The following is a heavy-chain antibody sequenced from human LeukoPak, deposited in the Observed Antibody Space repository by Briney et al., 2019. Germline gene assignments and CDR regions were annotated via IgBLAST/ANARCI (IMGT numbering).Heavy chain of an antibody. Sequence: SVKVSCKASGGTFSSYAISWVRQAPGQGLEWMGGIIPIFGTANYAQKFQGRVTITADESTSTAYMELSSLRSEDTAVYYCASGYCSSTSCSRGAGDYWGQGTLVTVSS. CDR1: GGTFSSYA. D-gene: IGHD2-2*01. J-gene: IGHJ4*02. CDR3: ASGYCSSTSCSRGAGDY. CDR2: IIPIFGTA. V-gene: IGHV1-69*13.